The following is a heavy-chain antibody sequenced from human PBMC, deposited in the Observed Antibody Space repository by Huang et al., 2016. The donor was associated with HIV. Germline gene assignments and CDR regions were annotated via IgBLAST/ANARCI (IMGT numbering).Heavy chain of an antibody. J-gene: IGHJ2*01. Sequence: QVQLQESGPGLVKPSETLSLSCTVSGGSIRGHHWSWIRQPPGKGLEWIATISDTGSTNYNPALKSRGSMSLDTSKNNFSLKLTSVTAADTAVYYCARSPQIYQTSGLAHYYFDFWGRGTLVTVSS. CDR1: GGSIRGHH. D-gene: IGHD6-19*01. V-gene: IGHV4-59*11. CDR3: ARSPQIYQTSGLAHYYFDF. CDR2: ISDTGST.